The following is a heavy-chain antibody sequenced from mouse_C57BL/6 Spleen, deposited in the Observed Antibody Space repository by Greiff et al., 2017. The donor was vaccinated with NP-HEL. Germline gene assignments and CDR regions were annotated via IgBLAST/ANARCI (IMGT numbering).Heavy chain of an antibody. D-gene: IGHD2-2*01. Sequence: EVQLQQSGPELVKPGASVKISCKASGYSFTGYYMNWVKQSPEKSLEWIGEINPSTGGTTYNQKFKAKATLTVDKSSSTAYMQLKSLTSEDSAVYYCASHGSSWFAYWGQGTLVTVSA. J-gene: IGHJ3*01. CDR1: GYSFTGYY. CDR2: INPSTGGT. CDR3: ASHGSSWFAY. V-gene: IGHV1-42*01.